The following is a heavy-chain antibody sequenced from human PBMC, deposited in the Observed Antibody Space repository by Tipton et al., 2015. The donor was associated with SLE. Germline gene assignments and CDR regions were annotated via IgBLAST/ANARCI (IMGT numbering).Heavy chain of an antibody. CDR1: GGSVKSRTYY. D-gene: IGHD3-3*01. J-gene: IGHJ4*02. Sequence: TLSLTCSLSGGSVKSRTYYWGWIRQPPGKGLGWIGSIYYGGTTYYNPSLESRVTIFLETSKNQFSLRLSPVSATDTAVYYCASTVYDFWTNWGQGALVTVSS. V-gene: IGHV4-39*01. CDR2: IYYGGTT. CDR3: ASTVYDFWTN.